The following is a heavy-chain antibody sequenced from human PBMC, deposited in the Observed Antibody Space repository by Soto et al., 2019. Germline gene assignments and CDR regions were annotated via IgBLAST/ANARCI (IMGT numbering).Heavy chain of an antibody. J-gene: IGHJ4*02. Sequence: KTSETLSLTCIVSGGSVGTVCYYCSWIRQPPGKGLEWIGYIYYSGSTNYDPSLNNRVTISLDASKNQFSLKLTSVTAADTAVYYCAASVHTYYYDSSGYYPFDYWGRGTLVTVSS. CDR1: GGSVGTVCYY. D-gene: IGHD3-22*01. CDR2: IYYSGST. CDR3: AASVHTYYYDSSGYYPFDY. V-gene: IGHV4-61*01.